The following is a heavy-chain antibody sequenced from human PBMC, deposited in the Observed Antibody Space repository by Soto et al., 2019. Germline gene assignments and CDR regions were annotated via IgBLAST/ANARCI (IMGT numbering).Heavy chain of an antibody. D-gene: IGHD6-6*01. CDR1: GGSFSGYY. V-gene: IGHV4-34*01. Sequence: NPSETLSLTCAVYGGSFSGYYWSWIRQPPGKGLEWIGEINHSGSTNYNPSLKSRVTIPVDTSKNQFSLKLSSVTAADTAVYYCAGSPGSSSSREMDYYYYGMDVWGQGTTVTVSS. CDR3: AGSPGSSSSREMDYYYYGMDV. CDR2: INHSGST. J-gene: IGHJ6*02.